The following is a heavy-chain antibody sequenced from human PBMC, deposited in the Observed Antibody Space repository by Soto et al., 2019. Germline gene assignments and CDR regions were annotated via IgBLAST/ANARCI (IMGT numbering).Heavy chain of an antibody. CDR3: ARGRIYDILTGYYIFDY. V-gene: IGHV4-59*01. D-gene: IGHD3-9*01. CDR1: GVFISSYY. Sequence: SETLSLTCTVSGVFISSYYWSWSRQPPGKGLEWIGYIYYSGSTNYNPSLKSRVTISVDTSKNQFSLKLRSVTAADTAVDYCARGRIYDILTGYYIFDYWGQGTLVTVSS. CDR2: IYYSGST. J-gene: IGHJ4*02.